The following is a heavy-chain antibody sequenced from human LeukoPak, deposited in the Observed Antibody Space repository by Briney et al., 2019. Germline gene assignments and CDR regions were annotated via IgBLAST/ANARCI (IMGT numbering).Heavy chain of an antibody. J-gene: IGHJ6*02. V-gene: IGHV4-34*01. CDR1: GGSFSGYY. Sequence: SETLSLTCAVYGGSFSGYYWSWIRQPPGKGLEWIGEINHSGSTNYNPSLKSRVTISVDTSKNQFSLKLSSVTAADTAVYYCARVSSDGYRAPYYYCYYGMDVWGQGTTVTVSS. CDR2: INHSGST. D-gene: IGHD5-18*01. CDR3: ARVSSDGYRAPYYYCYYGMDV.